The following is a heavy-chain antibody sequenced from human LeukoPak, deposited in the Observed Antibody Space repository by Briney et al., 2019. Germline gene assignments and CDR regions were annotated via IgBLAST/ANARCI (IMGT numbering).Heavy chain of an antibody. V-gene: IGHV3-7*05. CDR1: GFTFSSYW. CDR3: AKARGGSNSDY. CDR2: INQDGSEK. J-gene: IGHJ4*02. D-gene: IGHD1-26*01. Sequence: PGGSLRLSCAASGFTFSSYWMRWVRQVPGKGLDWVASINQDGSEKYYVDSVKGRFTISRDNAKNSLYLQMNSLRADDTAVYYCAKARGGSNSDYWGQGTLVTVSS.